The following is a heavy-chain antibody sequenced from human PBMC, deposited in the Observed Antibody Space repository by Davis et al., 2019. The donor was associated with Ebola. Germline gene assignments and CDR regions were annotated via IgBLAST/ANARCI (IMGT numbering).Heavy chain of an antibody. CDR2: INHSGST. CDR3: ARDFRPWQVVYSQFDY. J-gene: IGHJ4*02. CDR1: GGSMSSNNW. Sequence: MPSETLSLTCAVSGGSMSSNNWWRWVRQSPAKGLEWIGEINHSGSTNYNPSLKSRVTISVDRSKNQFTLEVNSLTAADTAVYYCARDFRPWQVVYSQFDYWGQGTLVTVSS. V-gene: IGHV4-4*02. D-gene: IGHD2-8*02.